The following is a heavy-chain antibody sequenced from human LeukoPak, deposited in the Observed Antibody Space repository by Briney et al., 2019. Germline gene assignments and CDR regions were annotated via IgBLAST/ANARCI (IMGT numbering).Heavy chain of an antibody. V-gene: IGHV3-23*01. J-gene: IGHJ4*02. CDR2: ISGSGSST. CDR1: GLTFSGYA. Sequence: GGTLCLSCAVSGLTFSGYAMSWVRQPPGQGLEWVSAISGSGSSTYYAASMRCRITISRDNSKHTLYLQMNRLRAEDTAVYYCAKFSHRRSWLDYFEYWGQGNLVTVFS. D-gene: IGHD6-13*01. CDR3: AKFSHRRSWLDYFEY.